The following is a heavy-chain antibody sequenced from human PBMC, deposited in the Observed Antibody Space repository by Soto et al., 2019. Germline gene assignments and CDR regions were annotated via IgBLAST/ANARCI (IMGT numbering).Heavy chain of an antibody. D-gene: IGHD1-7*01. CDR3: VRVGLNRHYDFDY. J-gene: IGHJ4*02. CDR1: GYTFNSYY. Sequence: QVQLVQSGAEVTKPGASVKVSCTASGYTFNSYYIHWVRQAPGQWLEWMGWINPNSDVTGYPQSFQDRVTLRRDMSSTTVYRELPRLRSNATAVYYLVRVGLNRHYDFDYWGQGTLITVSS. CDR2: INPNSDVT. V-gene: IGHV1-2*02.